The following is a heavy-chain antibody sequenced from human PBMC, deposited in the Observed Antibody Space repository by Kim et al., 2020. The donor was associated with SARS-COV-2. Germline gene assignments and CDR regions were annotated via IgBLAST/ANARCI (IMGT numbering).Heavy chain of an antibody. V-gene: IGHV3-21*01. D-gene: IGHD6-13*01. CDR3: ATKSPIAAAVNAFDI. J-gene: IGHJ3*02. CDR2: ISSSSSYI. CDR1: GFTFSSYS. Sequence: GGSLRLSCAASGFTFSSYSMNWVRQAPGKGLEWVSSISSSSSYIYYADSVKGRFTISRDNAKNSLYLQMNSLRAEDTAVYYCATKSPIAAAVNAFDIWGQGTMVTVSS.